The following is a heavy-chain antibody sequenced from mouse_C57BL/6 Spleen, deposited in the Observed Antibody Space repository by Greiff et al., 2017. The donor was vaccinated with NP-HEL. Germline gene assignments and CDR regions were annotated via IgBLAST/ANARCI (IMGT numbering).Heavy chain of an antibody. CDR1: GFNIKDDY. CDR3: TPLLRRNYAMDY. V-gene: IGHV14-4*01. Sequence: EVQLQQSGAELVRPGASVKLSCTASGFNIKDDYMHWVKQRPEQGLEWIGWIDPENGDTEYASKFQGKATITADTSSNTAYLQLSSLTSEDTAVYYCTPLLRRNYAMDYWGQGTSVTVSS. J-gene: IGHJ4*01. CDR2: IDPENGDT. D-gene: IGHD1-1*01.